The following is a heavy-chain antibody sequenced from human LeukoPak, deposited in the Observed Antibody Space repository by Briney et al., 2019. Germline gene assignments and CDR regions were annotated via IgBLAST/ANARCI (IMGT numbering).Heavy chain of an antibody. CDR3: ARGRRGQWPNNWFDP. J-gene: IGHJ5*02. CDR1: GYTFTGYY. CDR2: MNPNSGNT. V-gene: IGHV1-8*02. D-gene: IGHD6-19*01. Sequence: ASVKVSCKASGYTFTGYYMHWVRQATGQGLEWMGWMNPNSGNTGYAQKFQGRVTMTRNTSISTAYMELSSLRSEDTAVYYCARGRRGQWPNNWFDPWGQGTLVTVSS.